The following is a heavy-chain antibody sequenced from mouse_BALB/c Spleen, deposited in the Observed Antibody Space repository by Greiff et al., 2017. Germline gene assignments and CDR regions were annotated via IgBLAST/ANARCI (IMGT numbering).Heavy chain of an antibody. CDR2: ISYSGST. CDR3: ARQGGTLRYSEYFDG. CDR1: GYSITSDYA. Sequence: VQLKESGPGLVKPSQSLSLTCTVTGYSITSDYAWNWIRQFPGNKLEWMGYISYSGSTSYNPSLKSRISITRDTSKNQFFLQLKSVTTEDTATYYCARQGGTLRYSEYFDGWGEGTTLTVSA. J-gene: IGHJ2*01. D-gene: IGHD1-1*01. V-gene: IGHV3-2*02.